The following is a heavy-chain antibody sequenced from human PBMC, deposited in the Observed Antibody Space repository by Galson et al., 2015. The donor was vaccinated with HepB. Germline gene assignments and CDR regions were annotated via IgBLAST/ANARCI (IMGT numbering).Heavy chain of an antibody. Sequence: SVKVSCKASGYTFTSYYMHWVRQAPGQGLEWMGIINPSGGSTSYAQKLQGRVTITADKSTSTAYMELSSLRSEDTAVYYCARAVREGTWFDPWGQGTLVTVSS. CDR3: ARAVREGTWFDP. CDR1: GYTFTSYY. V-gene: IGHV1-46*04. D-gene: IGHD1-1*01. CDR2: INPSGGST. J-gene: IGHJ5*02.